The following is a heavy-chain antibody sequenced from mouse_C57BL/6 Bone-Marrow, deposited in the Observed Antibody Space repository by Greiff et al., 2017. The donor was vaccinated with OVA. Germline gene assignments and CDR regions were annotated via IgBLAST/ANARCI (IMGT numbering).Heavy chain of an antibody. V-gene: IGHV1-52*01. D-gene: IGHD1-1*01. Sequence: QVQLQQPGAELVRPGSSVKLSCKASGYTFTSYWMHWVKQRPIQGLEWIGNIDPSDSETHYNQKFKDKATLTVDKSSSPAYMQLISLTSEDSAVYDRAREDYYGYRYCDVGGTGTTVTVSA. J-gene: IGHJ1*03. CDR2: IDPSDSET. CDR1: GYTFTSYW. CDR3: AREDYYGYRYCDV.